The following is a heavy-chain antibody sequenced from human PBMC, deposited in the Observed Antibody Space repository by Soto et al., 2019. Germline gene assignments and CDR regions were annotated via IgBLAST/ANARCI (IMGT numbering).Heavy chain of an antibody. CDR2: IYYNGDT. CDR3: ACGSAGQFLGGYYGVDV. D-gene: IGHD3-3*01. Sequence: QVQLQESGPGLVKPSETLSLTCTVSGGSVNSGAYYWNWIRQHPGKGLDWIGYIYYNGDTSYNSSLNRRSKISLDTSKNTSSLTLTLVMAADTAVYFCACGSAGQFLGGYYGVDVWGQGTMVTVSS. V-gene: IGHV4-31*03. J-gene: IGHJ6*02. CDR1: GGSVNSGAYY.